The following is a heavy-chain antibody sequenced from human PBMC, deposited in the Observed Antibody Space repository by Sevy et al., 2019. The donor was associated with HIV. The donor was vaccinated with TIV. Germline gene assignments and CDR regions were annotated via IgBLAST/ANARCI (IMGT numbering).Heavy chain of an antibody. J-gene: IGHJ6*02. V-gene: IGHV3-48*02. D-gene: IGHD6-13*01. Sequence: GWSLRLSCAASGFTFSSYSMNWVRQAPGKGLEWVSYISSSSSTIYYADSVKGRFTISRDNAKNSLYLQMNSLRDEDTAVYYCARDDVWGAAAGRAYYYYGMDVWGQGTTVTVSS. CDR3: ARDDVWGAAAGRAYYYYGMDV. CDR1: GFTFSSYS. CDR2: ISSSSSTI.